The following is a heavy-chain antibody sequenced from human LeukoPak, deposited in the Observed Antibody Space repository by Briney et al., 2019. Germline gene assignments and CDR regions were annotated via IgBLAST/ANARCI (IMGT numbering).Heavy chain of an antibody. CDR3: ARGRGYSYGYYFDY. Sequence: PGGSLRLSCAASGFTFSSYAMSWVRQPPGKGLEWIGEIYHSGSTNYNPSLKSRVTISVDKSKNQFSLKLSSVTAADTAVYYCARGRGYSYGYYFDYWGQGTLVTVSS. V-gene: IGHV4-4*02. J-gene: IGHJ4*02. CDR2: IYHSGST. D-gene: IGHD5-18*01. CDR1: GFTFSSYAM.